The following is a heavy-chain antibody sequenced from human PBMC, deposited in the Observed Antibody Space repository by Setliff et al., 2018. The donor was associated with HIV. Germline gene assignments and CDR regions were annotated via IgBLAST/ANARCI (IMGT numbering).Heavy chain of an antibody. D-gene: IGHD1-20*01. Sequence: GGSLRLSCATSGFTPSTYGMHWVRQAPGKGLEWVARVHYNGNDKFYVDSVKGRFTISRDNSENTLYLQMDGLRAEDTAVYYCAKDKGGYNWNYFDYWGPGTQVTVSS. J-gene: IGHJ4*02. CDR1: GFTPSTYG. CDR3: AKDKGGYNWNYFDY. V-gene: IGHV3-30*02. CDR2: VHYNGNDK.